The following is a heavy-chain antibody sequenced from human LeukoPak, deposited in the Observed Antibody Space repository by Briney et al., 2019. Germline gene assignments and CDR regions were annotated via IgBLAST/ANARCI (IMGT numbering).Heavy chain of an antibody. CDR3: AQGVYYYGMDV. Sequence: KPSETLSLTCTVSGGSISSSSYYWGWIRQPPGKGLEWIGSIYYGGSTYYNPSLKSRVTISVDTSKNQFSLKLSSVTAADTAVYYCAQGVYYYGMDVWGQGTTVTVSS. CDR1: GGSISSSSYY. CDR2: IYYGGST. V-gene: IGHV4-39*01. D-gene: IGHD2-8*01. J-gene: IGHJ6*02.